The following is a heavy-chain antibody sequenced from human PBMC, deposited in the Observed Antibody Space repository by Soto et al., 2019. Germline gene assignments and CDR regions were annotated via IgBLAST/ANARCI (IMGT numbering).Heavy chain of an antibody. CDR1: GYTFTSYG. J-gene: IGHJ3*02. D-gene: IGHD2-15*01. CDR3: ATDYCSGGSCYLSLDAFDI. V-gene: IGHV1-18*01. Sequence: ASVKVSCKASGYTFTSYGISWVRQAPGQGLEWMGWISAYNGETIYAQKFQGRVTMTEDTSTDTAYMELSSLRSEDTAVYYCATDYCSGGSCYLSLDAFDIWGQGTMVTVS. CDR2: ISAYNGET.